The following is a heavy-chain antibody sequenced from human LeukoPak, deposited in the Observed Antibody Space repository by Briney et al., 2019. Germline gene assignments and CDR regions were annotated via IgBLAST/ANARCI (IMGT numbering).Heavy chain of an antibody. V-gene: IGHV1-8*01. CDR2: MNPNSGNT. Sequence: GASVEVSCKASGYTFTSYDINWVRQATGQGLEWMGWMNPNSGNTGYAQKFQGRVTMTRNTSISTAYMELSSLRSEDTAVYYCARGRSYYDFWSGYPDTDVWGQGTTVTVSS. CDR3: ARGRSYYDFWSGYPDTDV. J-gene: IGHJ6*02. CDR1: GYTFTSYD. D-gene: IGHD3-3*01.